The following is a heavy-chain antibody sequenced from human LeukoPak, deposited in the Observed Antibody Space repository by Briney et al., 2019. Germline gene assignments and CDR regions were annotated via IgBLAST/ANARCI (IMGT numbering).Heavy chain of an antibody. D-gene: IGHD5-18*01. CDR2: IWYDGSNK. V-gene: IGHV3-33*06. Sequence: GGSLRLSCAASGFTFSSNGMHWVRQAPGKGLEWVAVIWYDGSNKYYADSVKGRFTISRDNSKNTLYLQMNSLRAEDTAVYYCVKDKLFDGYSYCFDYWGQGTLVTVSS. CDR1: GFTFSSNG. CDR3: VKDKLFDGYSYCFDY. J-gene: IGHJ4*02.